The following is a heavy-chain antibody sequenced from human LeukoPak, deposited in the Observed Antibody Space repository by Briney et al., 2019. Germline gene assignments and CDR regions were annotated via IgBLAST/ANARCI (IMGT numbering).Heavy chain of an antibody. CDR3: ARDSEYYYDSSGYPVWAFDI. Sequence: PSETLSLTCTVSGGSISSYYWSWIRQPPGKGLEWIGYIYYSGSTNYNPSLKSRVTISVDTSKNQFSLKLSSVTAADTAVYYCARDSEYYYDSSGYPVWAFDIWGQGTMVTVSS. D-gene: IGHD3-22*01. V-gene: IGHV4-59*01. J-gene: IGHJ3*02. CDR1: GGSISSYY. CDR2: IYYSGST.